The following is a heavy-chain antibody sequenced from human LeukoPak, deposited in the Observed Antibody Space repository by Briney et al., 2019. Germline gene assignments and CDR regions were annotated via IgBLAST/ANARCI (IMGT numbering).Heavy chain of an antibody. CDR3: ATAQHTYYYDSSGYYYPYYYGMDV. J-gene: IGHJ6*02. D-gene: IGHD3-22*01. Sequence: ASVKVSCKASGYTFTGYYMHWVRQAPGQGLEWMGWINPNSGGTNYAQKFQGRVTMTRDTSISTAYMELSRLGSDDTAVYYCATAQHTYYYDSSGYYYPYYYGMDVWGQGTTVTVSS. CDR1: GYTFTGYY. CDR2: INPNSGGT. V-gene: IGHV1-2*02.